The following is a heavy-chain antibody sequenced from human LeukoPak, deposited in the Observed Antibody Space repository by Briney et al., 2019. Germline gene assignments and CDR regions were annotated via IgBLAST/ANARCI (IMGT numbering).Heavy chain of an antibody. CDR2: ISVSSSYI. Sequence: GGSLRLSCAASEFTFSIYGMNRVRQAPGKGLEWVSSISVSSSYIYYADSVKGRFTISRDNAKNSLFLQMNSLRADDTAVYYCASEAAWGSYYRSLDYWGQETLLTVSS. J-gene: IGHJ4*02. CDR1: EFTFSIYG. CDR3: ASEAAWGSYYRSLDY. V-gene: IGHV3-21*01. D-gene: IGHD3-16*01.